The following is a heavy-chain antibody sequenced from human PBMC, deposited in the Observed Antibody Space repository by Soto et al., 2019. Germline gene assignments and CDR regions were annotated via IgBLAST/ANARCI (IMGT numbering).Heavy chain of an antibody. CDR3: ARHPVDITMASSVFDP. J-gene: IGHJ5*02. D-gene: IGHD3-10*01. CDR1: GDTFSSYA. CDR2: IIPILGTA. Sequence: QVQLVQSGAEVKKPGSSVKVSCKASGDTFSSYAISWVRQAPGQALEWMGGIIPILGTANYAQKFQGRVTITADESTSTAYLELSSLRSEDTAVYYCARHPVDITMASSVFDPWGQGTLVTVSS. V-gene: IGHV1-69*01.